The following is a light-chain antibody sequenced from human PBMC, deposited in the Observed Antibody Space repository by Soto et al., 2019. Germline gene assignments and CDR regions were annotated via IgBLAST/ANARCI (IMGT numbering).Light chain of an antibody. CDR3: MQALQSLT. CDR2: VSS. Sequence: EIVMTQSPLTLPVTPGEPASMSRRSSQSLLYNNTFNYLDWYLQKPGQSPHLLIYVSSNRACGVSDRFSGSGSGTDFSLTISRVEAEDVGTYYCMQALQSLTFGQGTRLE. J-gene: IGKJ5*01. CDR1: QSLLYNNTFNY. V-gene: IGKV2-28*01.